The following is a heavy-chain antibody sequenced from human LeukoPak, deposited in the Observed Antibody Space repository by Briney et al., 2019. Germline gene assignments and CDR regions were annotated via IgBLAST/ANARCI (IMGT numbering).Heavy chain of an antibody. J-gene: IGHJ5*02. V-gene: IGHV4-30-2*01. CDR1: GDSIRYERYD. D-gene: IGHD4-17*01. CDR3: AREGKYGQSYS. CDR2: IYRGRT. Sequence: SETLSLTCAVSGDSIRYERYDWNWIRQAPGNGPEWIVNIYRGRTRLNPSYTSRVATSVDMPKSQVAMSLTSVTAAATAIYYCAREGKYGQSYSWGQGVLVVVSA.